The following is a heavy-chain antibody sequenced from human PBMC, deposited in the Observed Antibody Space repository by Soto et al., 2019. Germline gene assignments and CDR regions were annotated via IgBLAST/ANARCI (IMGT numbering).Heavy chain of an antibody. D-gene: IGHD4-17*01. CDR2: IYNSRTT. CDR3: ASPVDYGGNSGHAFDI. Sequence: SETLSLTCTVSGGSIISSSYYWGWIRQPPGKGLEWIGNIYNSRTTYYNPSLKSRVTISADTSKNQFSLKLSSVTAADTAVYYCASPVDYGGNSGHAFDIWGQGTTVT. CDR1: GGSIISSSYY. J-gene: IGHJ3*02. V-gene: IGHV4-39*01.